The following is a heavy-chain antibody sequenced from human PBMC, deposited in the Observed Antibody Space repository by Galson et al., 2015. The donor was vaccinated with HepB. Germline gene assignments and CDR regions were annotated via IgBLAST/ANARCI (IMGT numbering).Heavy chain of an antibody. D-gene: IGHD2-21*02. CDR2: IWYDGSNK. J-gene: IGHJ4*02. Sequence: SLRLSCAASGFTFSSYGMHWVRQAPGKGLEWVAVIWYDGSNKYYADSVKGRFTISRDNSKNTLYLQMNSLRAEDTAVYYCARVSAGGSQGLTAPFDYWGQGTLVTVSS. CDR3: ARVSAGGSQGLTAPFDY. CDR1: GFTFSSYG. V-gene: IGHV3-33*01.